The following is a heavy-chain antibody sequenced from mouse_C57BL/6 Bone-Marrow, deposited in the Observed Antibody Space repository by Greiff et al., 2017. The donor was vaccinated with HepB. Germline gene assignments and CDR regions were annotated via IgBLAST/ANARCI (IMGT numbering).Heavy chain of an antibody. D-gene: IGHD3-3*01. CDR1: GYTFTSYW. J-gene: IGHJ2*01. Sequence: QVQLQQPGAELVKPGASVKLSCKASGYTFTSYWMHWVKQRPGQGLEWIGMIHPNSGSTNYNEKFKSKATLTVDKSSSTAYMQLSSLTSEDSAVYYCARRRDGYYFDYWGQGTTLTVSS. CDR3: ARRRDGYYFDY. V-gene: IGHV1-64*01. CDR2: IHPNSGST.